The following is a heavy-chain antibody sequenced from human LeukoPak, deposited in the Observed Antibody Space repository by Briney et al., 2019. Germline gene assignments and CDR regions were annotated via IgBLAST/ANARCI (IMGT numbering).Heavy chain of an antibody. CDR2: IYTSVST. CDR3: ARDIGGYCSSTSCPILRLGFDP. CDR1: GGTISSYY. J-gene: IGHJ5*02. D-gene: IGHD2-2*01. Sequence: SETLSLTSTVSGGTISSYYWSWIRQPAGKGLEWIGRIYTSVSTNYNPSLKSRVTMSVDTSKNQFSLKLSSVTAADTAVYYCARDIGGYCSSTSCPILRLGFDPWGQGTLVTVSS. V-gene: IGHV4-4*07.